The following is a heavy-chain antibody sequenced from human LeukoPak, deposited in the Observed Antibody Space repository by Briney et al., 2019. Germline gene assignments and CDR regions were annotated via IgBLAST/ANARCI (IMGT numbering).Heavy chain of an antibody. CDR3: ARVGAVAGPRDAFDV. D-gene: IGHD6-19*01. Sequence: PSETLSLTCAVYGGSFSDYYWTWIRQPPGKGLEWIGYIYYSGSTNYNPSLKSRVTISEDTSKNQFSLKLSSVTAADTAVYYCARVGAVAGPRDAFDVWGQGTRVTVSS. V-gene: IGHV4-59*01. CDR1: GGSFSDYY. CDR2: IYYSGST. J-gene: IGHJ3*01.